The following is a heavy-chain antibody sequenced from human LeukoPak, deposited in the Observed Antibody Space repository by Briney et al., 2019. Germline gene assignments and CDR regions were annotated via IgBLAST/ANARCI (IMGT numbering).Heavy chain of an antibody. D-gene: IGHD1-26*01. CDR1: GLTFSNYA. V-gene: IGHV3-23*01. CDR2: LSGSGDSA. J-gene: IGHJ3*02. CDR3: AKDLWGASYVGGDAFDI. Sequence: GRSLRLSCAASGLTFSNYAMNWVRQAPGKGLEWVSVLSGSGDSAYYADSVKGRFTISRDNSKNTLYLQMNSLRAEDTAVYYCAKDLWGASYVGGDAFDIWGQGTMVTVSS.